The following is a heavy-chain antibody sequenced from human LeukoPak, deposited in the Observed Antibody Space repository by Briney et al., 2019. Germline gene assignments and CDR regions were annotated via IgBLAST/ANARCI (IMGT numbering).Heavy chain of an antibody. CDR3: AREGRSRGLDY. D-gene: IGHD1-14*01. J-gene: IGHJ4*02. CDR2: IWYDGSNK. CDR1: GFTFSSYG. Sequence: GGSLRLSCAASGFTFSSYGMHWVRQAPGKGLEWVAVIWYDGSNKYYADSVKGRFTISRDNSKNTLYLQMNSLRAEDTAVYYCAREGRSRGLDYWGQGTLVTVSS. V-gene: IGHV3-33*01.